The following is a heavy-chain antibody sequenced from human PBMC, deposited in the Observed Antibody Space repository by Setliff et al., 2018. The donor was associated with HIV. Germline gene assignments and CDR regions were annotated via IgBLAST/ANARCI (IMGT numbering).Heavy chain of an antibody. Sequence: SETLSLTCAVYGGSFSGYYWAWIRQPPGKGLEWIGEIFHSGNTNFNPSLRSRVTISVDESKNQFSLKLSSVTAADTAVCYCARVKRHDSSGPNYRYYYMDVWGKGTTVTVSS. D-gene: IGHD3-22*01. CDR1: GGSFSGYY. CDR2: IFHSGNT. CDR3: ARVKRHDSSGPNYRYYYMDV. V-gene: IGHV4-34*12. J-gene: IGHJ6*03.